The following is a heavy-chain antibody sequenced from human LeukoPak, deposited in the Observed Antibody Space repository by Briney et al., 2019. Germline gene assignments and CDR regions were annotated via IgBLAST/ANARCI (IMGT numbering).Heavy chain of an antibody. CDR1: GGSISSYY. D-gene: IGHD5-24*01. J-gene: IGHJ4*02. CDR3: ARAVEMASFWSFDY. CDR2: IYYSGST. V-gene: IGHV4-59*01. Sequence: SETLSLTCTVSGGSISSYYWSWIRQPPGKGLEWIGYIYYSGSTNYNPSLKSRVTISVDTSKNQYSLKLSSVTAADTAVYYCARAVEMASFWSFDYWGQGTPVTVSS.